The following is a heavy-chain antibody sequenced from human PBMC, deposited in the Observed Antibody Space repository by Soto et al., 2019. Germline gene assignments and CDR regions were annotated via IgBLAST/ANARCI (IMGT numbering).Heavy chain of an antibody. V-gene: IGHV1-18*01. CDR2: NSAYNGNT. CDR1: GYAFTNFG. CDR3: ARGWTPIDY. J-gene: IGHJ4*02. Sequence: QVQLVQSGAEVKKPGASVKVSCKASGYAFTNFGISWVRQAPGQGLEWMGWNSAYNGNTNYAQKFQGRVTMTTDTSTSTAYTERRGLRAEDTAVYYCARGWTPIDYWGQGTLVTVSS. D-gene: IGHD2-15*01.